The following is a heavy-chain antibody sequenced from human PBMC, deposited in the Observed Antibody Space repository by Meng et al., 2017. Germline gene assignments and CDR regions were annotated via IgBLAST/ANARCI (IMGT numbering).Heavy chain of an antibody. CDR3: HSGWYQAGDDY. V-gene: IGHV4-59*01. CDR1: GGSISSYD. Sequence: QVRRQEAGPGLVKPSETLSLTWTGSGGSISSYDWSWLRQPPGKGLEWIGYIYYSGSTNYNPSLKSRVTISVDTSKNQFSLKLSSVTAADTAVYYCHSGWYQAGDDYWGQGTLVTVSS. D-gene: IGHD6-19*01. J-gene: IGHJ4*02. CDR2: IYYSGST.